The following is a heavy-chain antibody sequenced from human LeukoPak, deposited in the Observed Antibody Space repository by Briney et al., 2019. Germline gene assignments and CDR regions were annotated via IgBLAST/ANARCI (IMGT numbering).Heavy chain of an antibody. J-gene: IGHJ4*02. CDR1: GGSISSYY. CDR3: ARGRGYVWGSYRYRLSFDY. CDR2: INHSGST. Sequence: SETLSLTCTVSGGSISSYYWSWIRQPPGKGLKWIGEINHSGSTNYNPSLKSRVTISVDTSKNQFSLKLSSVTAADTAVYYCARGRGYVWGSYRYRLSFDYWGQGTLATVSS. D-gene: IGHD3-16*02. V-gene: IGHV4-34*01.